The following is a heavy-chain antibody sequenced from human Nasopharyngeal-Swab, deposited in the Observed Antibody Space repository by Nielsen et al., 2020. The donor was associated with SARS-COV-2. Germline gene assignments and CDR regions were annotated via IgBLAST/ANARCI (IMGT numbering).Heavy chain of an antibody. CDR2: IDWDDDK. Sequence: SGPTLVKPTQTLTLTCTFSGFSLSPSGMCVSWIRQPSGKALEWLARIDWDDDKYYSTSLKTRLTISKDTSKNQVVLTMTNMDPVDTATYYCARGYYYDSSGYFDYWGQGTLVTVSS. CDR3: ARGYYYDSSGYFDY. V-gene: IGHV2-70*11. J-gene: IGHJ4*02. D-gene: IGHD3-22*01. CDR1: GFSLSPSGMC.